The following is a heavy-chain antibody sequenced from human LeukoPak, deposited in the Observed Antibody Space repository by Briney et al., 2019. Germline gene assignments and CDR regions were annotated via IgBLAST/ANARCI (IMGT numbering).Heavy chain of an antibody. CDR2: INPSGGST. Sequence: GASVKVSCKASGYTFTTYYIHWVRQAPGQGLEWMGIINPSGGSTTYAQIFQGRVPLTRDTSTSTVYMELSSLRSDDTAVYYCARAPKGVTTGYFDHWGQGTLVTVSS. J-gene: IGHJ4*02. CDR1: GYTFTTYY. CDR3: ARAPKGVTTGYFDH. V-gene: IGHV1-46*01. D-gene: IGHD1-26*01.